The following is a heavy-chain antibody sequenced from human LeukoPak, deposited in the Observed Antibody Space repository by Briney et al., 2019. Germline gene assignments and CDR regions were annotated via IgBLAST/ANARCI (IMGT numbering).Heavy chain of an antibody. J-gene: IGHJ3*02. D-gene: IGHD2-2*01. CDR3: AKDQGDIVVVPAAFDI. V-gene: IGHV3-53*05. CDR1: RFTVSSNY. Sequence: GGSLRLSCAASRFTVSSNYMSWVRQAPGKGLEWVSVIYSGGSTYYADSVKGRFTISRDNSKNTLYLQMNSLRAEDTAVYYCAKDQGDIVVVPAAFDIWGQGTMVTVSS. CDR2: IYSGGST.